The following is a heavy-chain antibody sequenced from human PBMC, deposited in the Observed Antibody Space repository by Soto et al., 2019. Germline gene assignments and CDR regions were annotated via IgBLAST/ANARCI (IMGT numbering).Heavy chain of an antibody. V-gene: IGHV4-31*03. CDR1: GGSISSGGHY. J-gene: IGHJ4*02. CDR2: IYYSGST. Sequence: QVQLQESGPGLVKPSQTLSLTCTVSGGSISSGGHYWSWIRQHPGKGLEWIGYIYYSGSTYYNPSLKSRVTISVDTSKNQFSLKLSSVTAADTAVYYCASQDLPDQYFDYWGQGTLVTVSS. CDR3: ASQDLPDQYFDY.